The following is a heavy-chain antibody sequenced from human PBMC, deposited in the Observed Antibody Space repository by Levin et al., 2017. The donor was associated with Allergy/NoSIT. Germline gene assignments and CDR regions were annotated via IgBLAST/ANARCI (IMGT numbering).Heavy chain of an antibody. V-gene: IGHV3-49*04. J-gene: IGHJ1*01. D-gene: IGHD3-22*01. CDR2: IRNKEYGEKT. CDR1: GFIFRDYA. CDR3: IRGCSGYYAEYFYH. Sequence: SGGSLRLSCTVSGFIFRDYAISWVRQAPGKGLEWVAFIRNKEYGEKTPYAASVQGRFTISRDDSTVIAYLQMNSLTIADTAVYYCIRGCSGYYAEYFYHWGQGTVVTVSS.